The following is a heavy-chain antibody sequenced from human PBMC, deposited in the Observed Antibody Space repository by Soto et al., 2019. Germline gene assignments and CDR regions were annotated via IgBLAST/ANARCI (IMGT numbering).Heavy chain of an antibody. D-gene: IGHD3-22*01. V-gene: IGHV4-31*03. CDR3: ARTYYYDSSGYFGGGYKTHFAVGLFDY. Sequence: SETLSLTCTVSGGSISSGGYYWSWIRQHPGKGLEWIGYIYYSGSTYYNPSLKSRVTISVDTSKNQFSLKLSSVTAADTAVYYCARTYYYDSSGYFGGGYKTHFAVGLFDYWGQGTLVTVSS. CDR1: GGSISSGGYY. CDR2: IYYSGST. J-gene: IGHJ4*02.